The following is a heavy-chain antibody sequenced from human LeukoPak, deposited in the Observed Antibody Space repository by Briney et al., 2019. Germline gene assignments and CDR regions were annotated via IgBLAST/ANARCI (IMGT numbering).Heavy chain of an antibody. Sequence: GGSLRPSCATSGFTVNSNYMTWVRQPPGKGLEWVSVIYSGGNTFYADSVKGRFTISRDNSKNTLFLQMNSLRAADTAVYYCARDLVGDTPPLGYWGQGTLVTVSS. CDR3: ARDLVGDTPPLGY. V-gene: IGHV3-66*01. D-gene: IGHD1-26*01. J-gene: IGHJ4*02. CDR2: IYSGGNT. CDR1: GFTVNSNY.